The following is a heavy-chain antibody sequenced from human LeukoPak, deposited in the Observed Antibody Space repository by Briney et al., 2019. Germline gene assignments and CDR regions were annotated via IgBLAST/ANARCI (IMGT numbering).Heavy chain of an antibody. CDR1: GGSISTYY. V-gene: IGHV4-59*01. Sequence: SETLSLTCTVSGGSISTYYWNWIRQPPGKGLEWIGHIYHSGSTNYNPSLQSRVTISVDTSKNQFSLNLNSVTAADTAVYYCARGGAARLHFQNWGQGTLVTVSS. J-gene: IGHJ1*01. CDR2: IYHSGST. CDR3: ARGGAARLHFQN. D-gene: IGHD6-6*01.